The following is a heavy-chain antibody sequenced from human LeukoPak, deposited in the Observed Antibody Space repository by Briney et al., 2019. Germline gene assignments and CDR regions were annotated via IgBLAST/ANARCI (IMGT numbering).Heavy chain of an antibody. V-gene: IGHV4-61*02. J-gene: IGHJ6*03. CDR1: GGSISSGSYY. Sequence: SETLSLTCTVSGGSISSGSYYWNWIRQPAGKGLEWIVRIYSSGSTNYNPSLKSRVTISVDKSKNQFSLKLNSVTAADTAVYYCAHALTTSNCYYYMDVWGKGTTVTVSS. CDR3: AHALTTSNCYYYMDV. D-gene: IGHD4-17*01. CDR2: IYSSGST.